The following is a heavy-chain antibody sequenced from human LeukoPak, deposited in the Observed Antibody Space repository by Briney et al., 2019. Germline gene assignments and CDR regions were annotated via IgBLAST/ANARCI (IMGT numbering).Heavy chain of an antibody. CDR3: ARGIVVVPAAISYMDV. D-gene: IGHD2-2*02. Sequence: SVTLSCNSSGGTFTINTYSRLRLAPAQGLEWMGGTIPIFGTANYAQKFQGRVTITTDESTSTAYMELSSLRSEDTAVYYCARGIVVVPAAISYMDVWGKGTTVTVSS. J-gene: IGHJ6*03. CDR2: TIPIFGTA. V-gene: IGHV1-69*05. CDR1: GGTFTINT.